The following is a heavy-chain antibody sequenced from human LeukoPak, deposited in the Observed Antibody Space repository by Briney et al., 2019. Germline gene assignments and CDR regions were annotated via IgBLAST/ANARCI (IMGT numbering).Heavy chain of an antibody. D-gene: IGHD3-10*01. J-gene: IGHJ4*02. CDR2: IPASGGST. V-gene: IGHV3-23*01. Sequence: GGSLRLSYVASGFTFSSNVMIWVRQAQGKGLEWVSSIPASGGSTYYADSVKGRFTISRDNSKNTLYLQMNSLRAEDTAVYYCAKDNAYYYADYWGQGTLDTVSS. CDR1: GFTFSSNV. CDR3: AKDNAYYYADY.